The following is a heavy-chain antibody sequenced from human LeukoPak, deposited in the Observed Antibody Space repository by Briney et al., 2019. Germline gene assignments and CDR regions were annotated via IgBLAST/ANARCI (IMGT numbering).Heavy chain of an antibody. CDR1: GLTFSSYG. D-gene: IGHD6-13*01. J-gene: IGHJ4*02. V-gene: IGHV3-30*18. Sequence: GGSLRLSCAASGLTFSSYGMHWVRQAPGKGLEWVAVISYDGSNKFYADAVKGRFTISRDNSKNTLYLQMNSLRTEDTAVYYCAKSYTSSWPFDYWGQGTLVTVPS. CDR2: ISYDGSNK. CDR3: AKSYTSSWPFDY.